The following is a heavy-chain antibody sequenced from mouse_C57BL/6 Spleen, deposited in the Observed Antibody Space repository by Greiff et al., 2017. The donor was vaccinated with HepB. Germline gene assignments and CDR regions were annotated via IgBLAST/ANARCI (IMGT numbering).Heavy chain of an antibody. CDR2: ISDGGSYT. CDR3: ASGVFAY. Sequence: DVMLVESGGGLVKPGGSLKLSCAASGFTFSSYAMSWVRQTPEKRLEWVATISDGGSYTYYPDNVKGRFTISRDNAKNNLYLQMSHLKSEDTAMYYCASGVFAYWGQGTLVTVSA. J-gene: IGHJ3*01. CDR1: GFTFSSYA. V-gene: IGHV5-4*03.